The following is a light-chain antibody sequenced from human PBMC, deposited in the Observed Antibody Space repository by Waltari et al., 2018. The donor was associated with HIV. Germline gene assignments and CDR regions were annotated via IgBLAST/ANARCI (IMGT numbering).Light chain of an antibody. J-gene: IGLJ2*01. CDR1: SSDVGSYNL. Sequence: QSALTQPASVSGSPGPSITISCTGTSSDVGSYNLVSWYQQHPGKAPKLMIYEVSKRPSGVSNRVSGSKSGNTASLTISGLQAEDEADYYCCSYAGSSTLVFGGGTKLTVL. CDR3: CSYAGSSTLV. CDR2: EVS. V-gene: IGLV2-23*02.